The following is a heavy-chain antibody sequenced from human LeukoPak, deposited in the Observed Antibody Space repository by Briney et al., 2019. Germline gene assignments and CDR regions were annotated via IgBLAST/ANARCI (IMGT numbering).Heavy chain of an antibody. D-gene: IGHD2-15*01. V-gene: IGHV3-15*01. CDR2: IKTKTDGGTT. CDR3: TKGGGTCGD. J-gene: IGHJ4*01. CDR1: GFTFIDAW. Sequence: PWGYLRLSCAASGFTFIDAWMSWHRQGPGKGLEWVGRIKTKTDGGTTDYAAPVKARFTISRDDSKNTLYLQMNSLKTEDIAVYDCTKGGGTCGDWGHGTLVTVSS.